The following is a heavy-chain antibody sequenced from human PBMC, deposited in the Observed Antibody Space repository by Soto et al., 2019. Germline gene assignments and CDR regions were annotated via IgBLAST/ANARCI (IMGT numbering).Heavy chain of an antibody. CDR1: GFTFSSYW. J-gene: IGHJ4*02. Sequence: GESLKISCAASGFTFSSYWMSWVRQAPGKGLEWVANIKQDGSEKYYVDSVKGRFTISRDNAKNSLYLQMNSLRAEDTAVYYCARARYYYGSGYYFDYWGQGTLVTVSS. CDR3: ARARYYYGSGYYFDY. V-gene: IGHV3-7*01. D-gene: IGHD3-10*01. CDR2: IKQDGSEK.